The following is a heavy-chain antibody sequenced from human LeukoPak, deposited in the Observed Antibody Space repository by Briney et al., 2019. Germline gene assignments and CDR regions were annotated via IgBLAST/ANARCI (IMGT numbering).Heavy chain of an antibody. D-gene: IGHD6-13*01. J-gene: IGHJ4*02. Sequence: PGGSLRLSCAASGVTFSDYYMNWIRQAPGKGLEWVSYISSSSSTIYYADSVKDRFTISRDNAKKSLYLQMNSLRAEDTAVYYCARSDSNSWYSLHDYWGQGTLVTVSS. CDR1: GVTFSDYY. CDR2: ISSSSSTI. CDR3: ARSDSNSWYSLHDY. V-gene: IGHV3-11*04.